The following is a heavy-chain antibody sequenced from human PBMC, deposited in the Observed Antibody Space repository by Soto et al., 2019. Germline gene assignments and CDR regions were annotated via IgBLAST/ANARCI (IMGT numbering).Heavy chain of an antibody. CDR2: ISSIGVAT. CDR3: AREGRVGGIDY. Sequence: GGSLRLSWAASGFTFNIHEMNWVRQAPGKGLEWVSYISSIGVATYYADSVKGRFTISRDNAKNSLYLQMNSLRAEDTAVYYCAREGRVGGIDYWGQGNPVTVSS. CDR1: GFTFNIHE. D-gene: IGHD6-19*01. J-gene: IGHJ4*02. V-gene: IGHV3-48*03.